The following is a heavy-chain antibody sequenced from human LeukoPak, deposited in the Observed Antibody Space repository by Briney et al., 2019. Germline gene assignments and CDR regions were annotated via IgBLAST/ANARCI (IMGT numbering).Heavy chain of an antibody. D-gene: IGHD1-1*01. Sequence: ASVKVSCKASGYTFTDYYIHWVRQAPGQGLEWMGWINTNSGDTHYAQRFRGRVTMTRETSISTAYMDLSRLTSDDTAVYFCARETGDLVLNYFDYWGQGSVVTVSS. CDR3: ARETGDLVLNYFDY. CDR1: GYTFTDYY. CDR2: INTNSGDT. J-gene: IGHJ4*02. V-gene: IGHV1-2*02.